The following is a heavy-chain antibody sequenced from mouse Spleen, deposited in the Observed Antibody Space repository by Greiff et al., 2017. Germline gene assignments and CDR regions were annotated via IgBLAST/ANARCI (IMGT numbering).Heavy chain of an antibody. CDR3: ARSGFITTVGFAY. Sequence: QLQQPGAELVKPGASVKLSCKASGYTFTSYWMQWVKQRPGQGLEWIGEIDPSDSYTNYNQKFKGKATLTVDTSSSTAYMQLSSLTSEDSAVYYCARSGFITTVGFAYWGQGTLVTVSA. V-gene: IGHV1-50*01. D-gene: IGHD1-1*01. CDR1: GYTFTSYW. CDR2: IDPSDSYT. J-gene: IGHJ3*01.